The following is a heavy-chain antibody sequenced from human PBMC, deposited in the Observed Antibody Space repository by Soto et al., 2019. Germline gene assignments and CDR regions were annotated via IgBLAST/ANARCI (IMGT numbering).Heavy chain of an antibody. CDR2: INPSGGST. Sequence: XSVKGSCKASGYSFTSYYMRWVRQAPGQGLEWMGIINPSGGSTSYAQKFQGRVTMTRDTSTSTVYMELSSLRSEDTAVYYCARGDKVWYYYDSSGYDYWGQGTLVTVSS. V-gene: IGHV1-46*01. D-gene: IGHD3-22*01. J-gene: IGHJ4*02. CDR3: ARGDKVWYYYDSSGYDY. CDR1: GYSFTSYY.